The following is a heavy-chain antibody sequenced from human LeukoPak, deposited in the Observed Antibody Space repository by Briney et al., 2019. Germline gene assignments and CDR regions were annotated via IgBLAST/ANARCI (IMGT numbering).Heavy chain of an antibody. CDR2: IKQDGSEK. CDR1: GFTFSSYW. D-gene: IGHD3-3*01. CDR3: ARDLAEYYDFWSGFFDY. Sequence: PGGSLRLSCAASGFTFSSYWMSWVRQAPGKGLEWVANIKQDGSEKYYVDSVKGRFTISRDNAKNSLYLQMNSLRAEDTAVYYCARDLAEYYDFWSGFFDYWGQGTLVTVSS. V-gene: IGHV3-7*01. J-gene: IGHJ4*02.